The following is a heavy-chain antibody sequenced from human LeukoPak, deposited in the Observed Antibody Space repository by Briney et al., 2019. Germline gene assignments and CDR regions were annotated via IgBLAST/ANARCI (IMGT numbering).Heavy chain of an antibody. CDR1: GFTFSNFA. D-gene: IGHD5-12*01. CDR2: ISYDGTNK. CDR3: AKDFPYDPFHH. J-gene: IGHJ1*01. Sequence: GGSLRLSCAASGFTFSNFAMHWVRQAPGKGLEWVAVISYDGTNKCYADSVKGRFAISRDNSKNTLYLQLNSLRPEDTAVYYCAKDFPYDPFHHWGQGTLVTVSS. V-gene: IGHV3-30*09.